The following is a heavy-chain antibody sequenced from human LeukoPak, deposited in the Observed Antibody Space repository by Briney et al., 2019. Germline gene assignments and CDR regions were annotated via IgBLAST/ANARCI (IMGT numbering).Heavy chain of an antibody. D-gene: IGHD5-18*01. V-gene: IGHV3-23*01. Sequence: SGGSLRLSCAASGFTFSSYAMSWVRQAPGKGLEWVSAISGSGGSTYYADSVKGRFTISRDNSKNTLHLQMNSLRAEDTAIYYCASRHSPFEFWGQGTLVTVSS. CDR2: ISGSGGST. CDR1: GFTFSSYA. J-gene: IGHJ4*02. CDR3: ASRHSPFEF.